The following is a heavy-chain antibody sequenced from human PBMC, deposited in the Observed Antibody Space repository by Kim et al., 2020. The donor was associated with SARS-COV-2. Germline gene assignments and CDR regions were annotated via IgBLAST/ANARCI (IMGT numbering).Heavy chain of an antibody. Sequence: GGSLRLSCAASGFTFSGSAMHWVRQASGKGLEWVGRIRSKANSYATAYAASVKGRFTISRDDSKNTAYLQMNSLKTEDTAVYYCTRSGGLENYYYYGMDVWGQGTTVTVSS. CDR3: TRSGGLENYYYYGMDV. CDR1: GFTFSGSA. CDR2: IRSKANSYAT. V-gene: IGHV3-73*01. J-gene: IGHJ6*02. D-gene: IGHD3-16*01.